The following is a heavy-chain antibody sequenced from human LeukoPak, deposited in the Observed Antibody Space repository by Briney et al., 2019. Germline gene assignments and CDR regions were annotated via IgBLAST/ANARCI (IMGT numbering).Heavy chain of an antibody. V-gene: IGHV3-23*01. CDR2: ISGSGGTT. Sequence: PGGSLRLSCAASGFTFRTYPMTWVRQAPGKGLEWVAIISGSGGTTHYADSVKGRFTISRDNFKNTLYLQMNSLRGEDTAVYHCAKEKPETTAFDYWGQGTLVTVSS. CDR3: AKEKPETTAFDY. J-gene: IGHJ4*02. CDR1: GFTFRTYP. D-gene: IGHD1-1*01.